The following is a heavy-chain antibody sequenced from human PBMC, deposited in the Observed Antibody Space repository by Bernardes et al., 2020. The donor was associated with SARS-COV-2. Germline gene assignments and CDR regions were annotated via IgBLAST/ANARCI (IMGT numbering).Heavy chain of an antibody. Sequence: SLRLSCAASGFTFSSYGMHWVRQAPGKGLEWVAVIWYDGSNKYYADSVKGRFTISRDNSKNTLYLQMNSLRAEDTAVYYCAKERRYNSAWYPIQFDYWGQGTLVTVSS. J-gene: IGHJ4*02. D-gene: IGHD6-19*01. CDR1: GFTFSSYG. CDR2: IWYDGSNK. V-gene: IGHV3-33*06. CDR3: AKERRYNSAWYPIQFDY.